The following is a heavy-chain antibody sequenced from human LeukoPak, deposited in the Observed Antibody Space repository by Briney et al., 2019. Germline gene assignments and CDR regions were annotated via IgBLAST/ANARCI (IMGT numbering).Heavy chain of an antibody. CDR1: GFTFSSYS. J-gene: IGHJ1*01. V-gene: IGHV3-15*01. Sequence: GGSLRLSCAASGFTFSSYSMSWVRQAPGKGLEWVGRIKSKSDGGTTDYAAPVKGRFTISRDDSKNTLYLQMNSLKIEDTAAYYCTASRDGYNTGYFQHWGQGTLVTVSS. CDR3: TASRDGYNTGYFQH. D-gene: IGHD5-24*01. CDR2: IKSKSDGGTT.